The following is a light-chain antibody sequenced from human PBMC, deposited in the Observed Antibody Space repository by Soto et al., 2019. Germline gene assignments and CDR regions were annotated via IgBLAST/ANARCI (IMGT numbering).Light chain of an antibody. CDR3: CSYAGSSTLEV. Sequence: QSVLTQPRSVSGSPGQSVTISCTGTSSDVGAYDYVSWYQQHPGQAPKLIIFDVKYRPSGVPDRFSGSKSGNTASLTISGLQADDEADYYCCSYAGSSTLEVFGGGTKLTVL. J-gene: IGLJ2*01. V-gene: IGLV2-11*01. CDR1: SSDVGAYDY. CDR2: DVK.